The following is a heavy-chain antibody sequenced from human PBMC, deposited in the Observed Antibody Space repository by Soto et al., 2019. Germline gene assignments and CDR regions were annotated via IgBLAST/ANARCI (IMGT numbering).Heavy chain of an antibody. CDR3: DTSRRGSNGYSF. CDR1: GITVSNVW. V-gene: IGHV3-15*01. CDR2: IKSKADGSNK. D-gene: IGHD3-16*01. J-gene: IGHJ4*01. Sequence: PGGSLRLSCAASGITVSNVWMTWIRQAPGKGLEWVGRIKSKADGSNKESGTPVNDRLIISRNDSKNTVDLQMHALRTEDTAFYYCDTSRRGSNGYSFWGHGALVTVSS.